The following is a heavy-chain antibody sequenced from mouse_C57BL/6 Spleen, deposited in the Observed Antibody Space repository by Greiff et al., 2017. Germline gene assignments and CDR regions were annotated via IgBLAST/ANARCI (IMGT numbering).Heavy chain of an antibody. CDR1: GYTFTSYW. J-gene: IGHJ3*01. D-gene: IGHD2-4*01. CDR2: IDPSDSYT. V-gene: IGHV1-69*01. Sequence: QVQLQQPGAELVMPGASVKLSCKASGYTFTSYWMHWVKQRPGQGLEWIGEIDPSDSYTNYNQKFKGKSTLTVDKSSSTAYMQLNSLTSEDSAVYYYARNDYDWFAYWGQGTLVTVSA. CDR3: ARNDYDWFAY.